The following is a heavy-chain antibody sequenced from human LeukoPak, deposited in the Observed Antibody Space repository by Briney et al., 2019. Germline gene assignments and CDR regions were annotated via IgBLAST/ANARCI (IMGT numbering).Heavy chain of an antibody. D-gene: IGHD2-15*01. V-gene: IGHV4-34*01. Sequence: PSETLPLTCAVYGGSFSGYYWSWIRHPPGKGLEWIGEINHSGSTNYNPSLKSRVTISVDTSKNQFSLKLSSVTAADTAVYYCARGYCSGGSCYDYWGQGTLVTVSS. CDR3: ARGYCSGGSCYDY. J-gene: IGHJ4*02. CDR2: INHSGST. CDR1: GGSFSGYY.